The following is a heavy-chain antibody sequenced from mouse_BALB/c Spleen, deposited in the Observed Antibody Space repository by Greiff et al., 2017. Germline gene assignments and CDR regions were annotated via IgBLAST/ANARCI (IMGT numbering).Heavy chain of an antibody. V-gene: IGHV1-5*01. CDR3: TRLYYDYASFAY. Sequence: EVQLQQSGTVLARPGASVKMSCKASGYTFTSYWMHWVKQRPGQGLEWIGAIYPGNSDTSYNQKFKGKAKLTAVTSTSTAYMELSSLTNEDSAVYYCTRLYYDYASFAYWGQGTLVTVSA. CDR2: IYPGNSDT. J-gene: IGHJ3*01. D-gene: IGHD2-4*01. CDR1: GYTFTSYW.